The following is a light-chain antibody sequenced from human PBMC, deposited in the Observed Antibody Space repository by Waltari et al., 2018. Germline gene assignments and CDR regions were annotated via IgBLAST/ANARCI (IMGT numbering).Light chain of an antibody. CDR1: QSLLHSNGYNY. J-gene: IGKJ3*01. V-gene: IGKV2-28*01. CDR2: LGS. CDR3: MQALQTPFT. Sequence: DIVMTQSPLSLPVTPGEPASISCRSSQSLLHSNGYNYLDWYLQKPGQSPQLLIYLGSNRASGVPDMFSGSGSGTDFTLKISRVEAEDVGVYYCMQALQTPFTFGPGTKVDIK.